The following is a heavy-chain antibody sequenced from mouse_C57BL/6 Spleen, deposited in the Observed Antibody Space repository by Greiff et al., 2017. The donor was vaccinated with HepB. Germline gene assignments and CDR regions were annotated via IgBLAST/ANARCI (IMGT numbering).Heavy chain of an antibody. J-gene: IGHJ3*01. CDR2: IWRGGST. D-gene: IGHD2-4*01. V-gene: IGHV2-5*01. CDR3: ANIYYDYDGYPWFAY. CDR1: GFSLPSYV. Sequence: QVHVKQSGPGLVQPSQSLSITCTVSGFSLPSYVVHWVRRSPGKGLEWLGVIWRGGSTDYNAAFMSILSITKDNSNSQVFVKMNSLQADDTAIYYCANIYYDYDGYPWFAYWGQGTLVTVSA.